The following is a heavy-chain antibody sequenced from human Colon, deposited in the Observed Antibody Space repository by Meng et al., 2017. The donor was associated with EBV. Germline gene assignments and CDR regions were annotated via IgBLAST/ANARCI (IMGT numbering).Heavy chain of an antibody. J-gene: IGHJ4*02. CDR1: RGTINSGDYY. CDR3: ARNYYFDY. V-gene: IGHV4-30-4*01. CDR2: IYYTGST. Sequence: QWRTQVAGPGLAQPSPPLSVTCPVSRGTINSGDYYWSWMRQPPGKGLEWIGYIYYTGSTYYSPSLKSRVTISMDTSKNQFSLRLSSVTAADTAVYYCARNYYFDYWGQGTLVTVSS.